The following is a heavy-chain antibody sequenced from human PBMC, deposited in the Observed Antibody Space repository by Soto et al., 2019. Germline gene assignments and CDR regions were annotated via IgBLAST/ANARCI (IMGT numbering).Heavy chain of an antibody. CDR1: GASVSSGKHY. D-gene: IGHD6-19*01. J-gene: IGHJ4*02. CDR2: IYHSGIT. Sequence: QVQMQESGPGLVKPSETLSLTCTVSGASVSSGKHYWSWVRQPPGKGLEWIGYIYHSGITNYNPTLKSRVTISADTSRNQFSLKVSSVTAADTAVYYCARGWDANSWGQGNLVTVSS. V-gene: IGHV4-61*01. CDR3: ARGWDANS.